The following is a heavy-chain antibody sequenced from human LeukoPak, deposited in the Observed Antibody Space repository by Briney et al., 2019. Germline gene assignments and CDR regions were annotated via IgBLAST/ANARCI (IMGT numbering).Heavy chain of an antibody. CDR1: GFTFSSYA. CDR2: ISYDGSNR. V-gene: IGHV3-30-3*01. CDR3: ARGTTGGYSPSH. J-gene: IGHJ4*02. Sequence: GRSLRLSCAASGFTFSSYAMHWVRQAPGKGLEWVAVISYDGSNRYYADSVKGRFTISRDNSKNTLYLQMYSLRAEDTAVYYCARGTTGGYSPSHWGQGTLVTVSS. D-gene: IGHD5-12*01.